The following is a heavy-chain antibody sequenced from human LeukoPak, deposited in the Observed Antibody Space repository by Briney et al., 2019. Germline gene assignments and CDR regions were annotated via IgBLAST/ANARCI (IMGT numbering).Heavy chain of an antibody. CDR1: GYTFTSYA. V-gene: IGHV1-18*01. Sequence: ASVKVSCKASGYTFTSYAISWVRQAPGQGLEWMGWISAYNGNTNYAQKLQGRVTMTTDTSTSTAYMELRSLRSEDTAVYYCARTVTYSSSWYWYDPWGQGTLVTVSS. J-gene: IGHJ5*02. CDR2: ISAYNGNT. CDR3: ARTVTYSSSWYWYDP. D-gene: IGHD6-13*01.